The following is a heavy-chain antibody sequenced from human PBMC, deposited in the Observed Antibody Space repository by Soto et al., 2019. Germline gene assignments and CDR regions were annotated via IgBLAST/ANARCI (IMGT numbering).Heavy chain of an antibody. J-gene: IGHJ4*02. Sequence: ASVKVSCKASGYTFTAYYMHWVRQAPGQGLEWKGWINPNSGVTNYAQKFQGRVTMTRDTSISTVYMDLSSLISDDTAVYFCARSAPYCSGGTCYDYWGQGTLVTVSS. CDR3: ARSAPYCSGGTCYDY. CDR1: GYTFTAYY. V-gene: IGHV1-2*02. D-gene: IGHD2-15*01. CDR2: INPNSGVT.